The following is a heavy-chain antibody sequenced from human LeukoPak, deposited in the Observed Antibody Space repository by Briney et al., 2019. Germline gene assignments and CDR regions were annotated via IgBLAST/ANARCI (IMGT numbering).Heavy chain of an antibody. J-gene: IGHJ5*02. CDR1: GFTFSSYA. Sequence: GGSLLLSCAASGFTFSSYAMSWVRQAPGKGLEWVSTVSSSGGSTYYADSVKGRFTISRDNSKNTLYLQMYTLRAEDTAVYHCAKSGCNSSNCFLGWFDPWGQGTLVTVSS. V-gene: IGHV3-23*01. CDR2: VSSSGGST. D-gene: IGHD2-2*01. CDR3: AKSGCNSSNCFLGWFDP.